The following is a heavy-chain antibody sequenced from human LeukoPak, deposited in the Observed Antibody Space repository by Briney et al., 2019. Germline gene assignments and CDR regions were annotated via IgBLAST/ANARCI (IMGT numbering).Heavy chain of an antibody. D-gene: IGHD1-26*01. J-gene: IGHJ3*02. CDR3: ASPVGATTVRAFDI. CDR2: TRNEANIYTT. CDR1: EFIFSDHY. V-gene: IGHV3-72*01. Sequence: GGSLRLSCAASEFIFSDHYMDWVRQAPGKGLEWVGRTRNEANIYTTKYAASVKGRFTISRDDSKNSLYLQMNSLKTEDTAVYYCASPVGATTVRAFDIWGQGTMVTVSS.